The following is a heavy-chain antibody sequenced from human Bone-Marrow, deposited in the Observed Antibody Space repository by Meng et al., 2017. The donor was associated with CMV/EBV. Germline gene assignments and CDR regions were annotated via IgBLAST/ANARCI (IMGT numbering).Heavy chain of an antibody. CDR3: AKNVGATTDDAFDI. Sequence: GGSLRLSCAASGFTFSSYSMNWVRQAPGKGLEWVSYISSSGSTIYYADSVKGRFTISRDNAKNSLYLQMNSLRAEDTAVYYCAKNVGATTDDAFDIWGQGTMVTVSS. J-gene: IGHJ3*02. CDR1: GFTFSSYS. CDR2: ISSSGSTI. V-gene: IGHV3-48*04. D-gene: IGHD1-26*01.